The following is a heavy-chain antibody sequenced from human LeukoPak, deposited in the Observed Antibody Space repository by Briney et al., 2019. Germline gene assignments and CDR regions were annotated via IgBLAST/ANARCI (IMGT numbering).Heavy chain of an antibody. CDR2: INTNTGNP. CDR3: ARDQSSSWSNYYYMDV. Sequence: ASVKVSCKASGYTFTSYAMYWVRQAPGQGLEWMGWINTNTGNPTYAQGFTGRFVFSLDTSVSTAYLQISSLKAEDTAVYYCARDQSSSWSNYYYMDVWGKGTTVTVS. V-gene: IGHV7-4-1*02. CDR1: GYTFTSYA. D-gene: IGHD6-13*01. J-gene: IGHJ6*03.